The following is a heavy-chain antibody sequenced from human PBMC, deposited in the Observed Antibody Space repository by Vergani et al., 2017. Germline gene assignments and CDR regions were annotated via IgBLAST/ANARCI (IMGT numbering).Heavy chain of an antibody. Sequence: EVQLVESGGGLVQPGGSLRLSCAASGFTFSSYWMHWVRQAPGKGLVWVSRINSDGSSTSYADSVKGRFTISRDNAKNTLYLQMNSLRAEDTAVYYCARDAANPTVLRYFDWQTDYFDYWGQGTLVPSPQ. J-gene: IGHJ4*02. V-gene: IGHV3-74*01. CDR2: INSDGSST. CDR1: GFTFSSYW. CDR3: ARDAANPTVLRYFDWQTDYFDY. D-gene: IGHD3-9*01.